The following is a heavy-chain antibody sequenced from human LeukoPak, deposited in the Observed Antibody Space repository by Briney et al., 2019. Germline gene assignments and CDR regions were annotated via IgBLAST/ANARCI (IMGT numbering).Heavy chain of an antibody. J-gene: IGHJ6*02. CDR2: ISSSSSYI. CDR3: ARGYLNVLRFLEWLRMHVDV. Sequence: GGSLRLSCAASGFTFSSYSMNWVRQAPGKGLEWVSSISSSSSYIYYADSVKGRFTISRDNAKNSLYLQMNSLRAEDTAVYYCARGYLNVLRFLEWLRMHVDVWGQGTTVTASS. V-gene: IGHV3-21*01. D-gene: IGHD3-3*01. CDR1: GFTFSSYS.